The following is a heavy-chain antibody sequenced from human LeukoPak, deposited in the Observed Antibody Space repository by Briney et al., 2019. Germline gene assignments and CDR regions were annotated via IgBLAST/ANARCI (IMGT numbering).Heavy chain of an antibody. D-gene: IGHD3-10*01. J-gene: IGHJ5*02. CDR2: IYYSGST. Sequence: PSETLSLTCTVSGGSISSSSYYWGWIRQPRGKGLEWIGSIYYSGSTYYNPSLKSRVTISVDTSKNQFSLKLSSVTAADTAVYYCARFRVYYYGSGSRNWFDPWGQGTLVTVSS. CDR3: ARFRVYYYGSGSRNWFDP. V-gene: IGHV4-39*01. CDR1: GGSISSSSYY.